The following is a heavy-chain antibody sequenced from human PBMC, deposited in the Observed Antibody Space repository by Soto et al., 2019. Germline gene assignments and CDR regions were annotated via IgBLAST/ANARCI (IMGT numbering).Heavy chain of an antibody. CDR1: GFSFTNHW. D-gene: IGHD2-2*03. J-gene: IGHJ3*01. CDR3: ARHGFQRDAIDL. Sequence: EMQLEESGGGLVQPGGSRRLSCEASGFSFTNHWMSWVRQAPGKGLEWLANIKQDGGETYYLESVKGRFSISRDNAKDSVYLQMSGLRAEDTAVYYCARHGFQRDAIDLWGQGTLVTVSS. V-gene: IGHV3-7*03. CDR2: IKQDGGET.